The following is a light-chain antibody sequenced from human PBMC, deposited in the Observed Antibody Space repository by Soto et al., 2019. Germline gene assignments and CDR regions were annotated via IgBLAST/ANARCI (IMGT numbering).Light chain of an antibody. CDR1: QSVSSN. Sequence: ERVMTQSPATLSVSPGARATLSCRASQSVSSNLAWYQQKPGQAPRLLIYGASTRATGIPARFSGSGSGTEFTLTISSLQSEDFAVYFCQQYNNWPITFGQGTRLEIK. V-gene: IGKV3-15*01. J-gene: IGKJ5*01. CDR2: GAS. CDR3: QQYNNWPIT.